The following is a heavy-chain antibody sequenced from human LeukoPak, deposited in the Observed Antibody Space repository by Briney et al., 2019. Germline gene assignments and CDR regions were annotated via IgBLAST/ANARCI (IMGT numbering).Heavy chain of an antibody. V-gene: IGHV4-59*01. Sequence: SETLSLTCTVSGGSITSYYWSWIRQPPGKGLEWIGYIYCSGNTNYNPSLKSRVTISVDTSKNQFSLKLSSVTAADTAVYYCAREDGSTSSFDYWGQGTLVTVSS. CDR2: IYCSGNT. CDR3: AREDGSTSSFDY. D-gene: IGHD5-24*01. J-gene: IGHJ4*02. CDR1: GGSITSYY.